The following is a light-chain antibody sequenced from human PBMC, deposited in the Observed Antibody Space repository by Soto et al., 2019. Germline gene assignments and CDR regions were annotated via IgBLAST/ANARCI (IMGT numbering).Light chain of an antibody. CDR2: GAS. Sequence: ENVLTQSPGTLSLSPGEGATLSCRVSQSVTKNFLAWYQQKPGQAPRLLIYGASSRPGGIPDRFSGSGSGTDFTLTIPRLEPEDFAVYYCQQYGSSPITFGRGTRLEIK. V-gene: IGKV3-20*01. CDR3: QQYGSSPIT. J-gene: IGKJ5*01. CDR1: QSVTKNF.